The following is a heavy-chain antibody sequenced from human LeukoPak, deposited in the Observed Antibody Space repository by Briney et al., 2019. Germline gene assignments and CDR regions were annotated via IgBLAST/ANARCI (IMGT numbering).Heavy chain of an antibody. V-gene: IGHV3-66*01. D-gene: IGHD3-9*01. CDR1: GFTVSSNY. Sequence: GGSLRLSCAASGFTVSSNYMSWVRQAPGKGLEWVSVIYSGGSTYYADSVKGRFTISRDNSKNTLYLQMNSLRAEDTAVYYCARGHNFGRLHPFDYWGQGTLVTVSS. CDR2: IYSGGST. CDR3: ARGHNFGRLHPFDY. J-gene: IGHJ4*02.